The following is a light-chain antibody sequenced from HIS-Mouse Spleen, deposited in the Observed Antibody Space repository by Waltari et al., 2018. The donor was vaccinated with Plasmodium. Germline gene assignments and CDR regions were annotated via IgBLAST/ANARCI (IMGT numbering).Light chain of an antibody. V-gene: IGLV3-25*03. CDR1: ALPKQY. J-gene: IGLJ3*02. Sequence: SYELTQPPSVSVSPGQPARITCSGDALPKQYAYWYQQKPGQAPVLVLYKDSERPSGIPERFSGSSSGTTVTLTISGVQAEDEADYYCQSADSSGTYWVFGGGTKLTVL. CDR2: KDS. CDR3: QSADSSGTYWV.